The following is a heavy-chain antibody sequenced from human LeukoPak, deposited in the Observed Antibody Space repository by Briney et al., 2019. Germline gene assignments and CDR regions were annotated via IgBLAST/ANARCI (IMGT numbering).Heavy chain of an antibody. Sequence: ASVTVSCKASGYNFNNHDINWVRQATGQGLEWLGRMNPNSGNAGYAQKLQGRVTMTWDSSTNTAYLEVTALGSDDTAVYYCAKSSGDYFFDYWGQGTLVTVSS. D-gene: IGHD3-22*01. J-gene: IGHJ4*02. CDR2: MNPNSGNA. V-gene: IGHV1-8*01. CDR3: AKSSGDYFFDY. CDR1: GYNFNNHD.